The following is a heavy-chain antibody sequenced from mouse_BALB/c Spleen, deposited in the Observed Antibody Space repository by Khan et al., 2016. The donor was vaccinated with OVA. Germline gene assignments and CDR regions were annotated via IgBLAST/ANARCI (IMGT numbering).Heavy chain of an antibody. Sequence: QVQLKQSGTELVKPGASVKLSCKASGYTFTNYWVHWVKQRPGQGLEWIGEIYPGDGRTNSNEKFKSEATLTVDKSSNTAYMQLNSLTSEDSAVYYFARNAYFGNYLDYWGQGTILTVSS. J-gene: IGHJ2*01. V-gene: IGHV1S81*02. CDR1: GYTFTNYW. CDR2: IYPGDGRT. CDR3: ARNAYFGNYLDY. D-gene: IGHD2-10*01.